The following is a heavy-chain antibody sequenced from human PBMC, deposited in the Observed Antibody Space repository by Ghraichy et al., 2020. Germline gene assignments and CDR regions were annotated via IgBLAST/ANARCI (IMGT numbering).Heavy chain of an antibody. CDR2: IWYDGSKK. J-gene: IGHJ4*02. Sequence: PTCAASGFTFSSYGMHWVRQAPGKGLEWVAVIWYDGSKKYYADSVKGRFTISRDNSKNTLYLQMNSLRGEDTAVYYCASRWGYTYGHFDYWGQGTLVTVSS. CDR1: GFTFSSYG. V-gene: IGHV3-33*01. D-gene: IGHD5-18*01. CDR3: ASRWGYTYGHFDY.